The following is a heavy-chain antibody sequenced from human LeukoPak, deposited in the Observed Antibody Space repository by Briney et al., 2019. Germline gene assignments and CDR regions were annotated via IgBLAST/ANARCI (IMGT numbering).Heavy chain of an antibody. CDR3: ASMPSYYDGSGYYYVNY. V-gene: IGHV3-7*03. CDR2: IRQDGNEK. Sequence: PGGSLRLSCAASGFTFSSLWMSWVRQAPGKGLEWVAYIRQDGNEKSYADSVKGRFTISRDNAKNSLYLQMNSLRADDTAVYYCASMPSYYDGSGYYYVNYWGQGTLVTVSS. D-gene: IGHD3-22*01. CDR1: GFTFSSLW. J-gene: IGHJ4*02.